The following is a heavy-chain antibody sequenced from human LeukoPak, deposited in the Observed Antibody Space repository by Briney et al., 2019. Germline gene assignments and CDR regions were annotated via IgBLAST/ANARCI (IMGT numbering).Heavy chain of an antibody. Sequence: SETLSLTCTVSGGSISSGGYYWSWIRQHPGKGLEWIGYIYYSGGTYYNPSLKSRVTISVDTSKNQFSLKLSSVTAADTAVYYCATTLPTYALTPDAFDIWGQGTMVTVSS. V-gene: IGHV4-31*03. CDR1: GGSISSGGYY. CDR2: IYYSGGT. J-gene: IGHJ3*02. CDR3: ATTLPTYALTPDAFDI. D-gene: IGHD2-2*01.